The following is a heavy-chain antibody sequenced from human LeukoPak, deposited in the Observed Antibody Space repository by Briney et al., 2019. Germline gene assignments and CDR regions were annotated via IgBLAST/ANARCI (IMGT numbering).Heavy chain of an antibody. CDR3: ARDLGVVVVPAAMQGYGMDV. V-gene: IGHV3-30*04. CDR2: ISNDERNK. D-gene: IGHD2-2*01. J-gene: IGHJ6*02. Sequence: GGSLRLSCEASGFNFHNFAMHWVRQAPGKGLEWVAVISNDERNKYYTDSVKGRFTISRDNAKNTLYLQMNSLRAEDTAVYYCARDLGVVVVPAAMQGYGMDVWGQGTTVTVSS. CDR1: GFNFHNFA.